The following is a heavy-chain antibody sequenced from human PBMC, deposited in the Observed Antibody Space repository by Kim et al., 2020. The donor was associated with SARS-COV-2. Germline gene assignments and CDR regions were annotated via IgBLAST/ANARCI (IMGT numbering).Heavy chain of an antibody. CDR3: TRDGAGCESGDWFNP. J-gene: IGHJ5*02. Sequence: DSVKGRFTISRDNAKNSLYLQMNSLGADDTAVYYCTRDGAGCESGDWFNPWGQGTLVNVSS. V-gene: IGHV3-21*06. D-gene: IGHD2-8*01.